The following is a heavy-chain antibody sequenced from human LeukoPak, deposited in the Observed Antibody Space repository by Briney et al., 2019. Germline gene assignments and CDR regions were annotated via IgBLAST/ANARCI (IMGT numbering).Heavy chain of an antibody. Sequence: PSETLSLTCTVSGGSISSSSYYWGWIRQPPGKGLEWIGSIYYSGSTYYNPSLKSRVTISVDTSKNQFSLKLSSVTAADTAVYYCARGPYSGSFGFYGMDVWGQGTTVTVSS. CDR1: GGSISSSSYY. CDR2: IYYSGST. D-gene: IGHD1-26*01. J-gene: IGHJ6*02. V-gene: IGHV4-39*01. CDR3: ARGPYSGSFGFYGMDV.